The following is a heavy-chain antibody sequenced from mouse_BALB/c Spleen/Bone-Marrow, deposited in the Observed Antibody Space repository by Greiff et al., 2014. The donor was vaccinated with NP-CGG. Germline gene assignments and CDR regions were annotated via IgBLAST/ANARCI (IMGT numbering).Heavy chain of an antibody. D-gene: IGHD1-1*01. J-gene: IGHJ2*01. CDR2: IDPANGKT. CDR3: ARGHCYYVGYYFDN. CDR1: GFNIKDTY. Sequence: VQLQQSGAEPVKPGASVKLSCTASGFNIKDTYMHWVKQRPEQGLEWIGRIDPANGKTKYDPKFQGKATITADTTSNTAYLQLSSLTSDDTAVYYCARGHCYYVGYYFDNWGQGTTLTVSS. V-gene: IGHV14-3*02.